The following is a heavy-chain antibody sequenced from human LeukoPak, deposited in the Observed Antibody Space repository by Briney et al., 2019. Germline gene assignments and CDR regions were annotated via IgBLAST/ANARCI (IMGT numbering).Heavy chain of an antibody. V-gene: IGHV3-66*01. CDR3: AKAIVVVPAARTDVDY. J-gene: IGHJ4*02. CDR1: GFTVSSNY. Sequence: GGSLRLSCAASGFTVSSNYMSWVRQAPGKGLEWVSVIYSGGSTYYADSVKGRFTISRDNSKNTLYLQMNSLRAEDTAVYYCAKAIVVVPAARTDVDYWGQGTLVTVSS. CDR2: IYSGGST. D-gene: IGHD2-2*01.